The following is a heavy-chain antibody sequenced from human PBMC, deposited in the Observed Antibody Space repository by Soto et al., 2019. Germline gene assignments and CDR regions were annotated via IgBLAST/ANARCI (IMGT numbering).Heavy chain of an antibody. CDR1: GFTFSSYA. CDR3: AKNGDYHVYYFDY. Sequence: GGALRLSCAASGFTFSSYAMIWVRQAPGKGLEWVSAISVSGGSTYYADSVKGRFTISRDNSKNTLYLQMNSLRAEDTAVYYCAKNGDYHVYYFDYWGQGTLVTVSS. V-gene: IGHV3-23*01. CDR2: ISVSGGST. J-gene: IGHJ4*02. D-gene: IGHD4-17*01.